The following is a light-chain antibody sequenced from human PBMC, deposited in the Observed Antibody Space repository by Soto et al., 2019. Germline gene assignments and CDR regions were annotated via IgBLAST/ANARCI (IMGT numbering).Light chain of an antibody. Sequence: QPVLTQSPSASASLGASVKLTCTLSSGHSTYAIAWHQQQPEKGPRYLMKVSRDGSHIKGDEVPDRFSGSSSGAERYLIISSLQSEDEADYYCQTWSTDNRVFGGGTKLTVL. CDR1: SGHSTYA. CDR3: QTWSTDNRV. V-gene: IGLV4-69*01. CDR2: VSRDGSH. J-gene: IGLJ2*01.